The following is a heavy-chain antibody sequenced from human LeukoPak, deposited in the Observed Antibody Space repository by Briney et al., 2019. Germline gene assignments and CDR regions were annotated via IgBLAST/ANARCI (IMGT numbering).Heavy chain of an antibody. CDR1: GFTFSNAW. CDR2: IKSKTDGGTT. D-gene: IGHD6-13*01. J-gene: IGHJ4*02. Sequence: GGSLRLSCAASGFTFSNAWMSWVRQAPGKGLEWVGRIKSKTDGGTTDYAAPVKGRFTISRDDSKNTLYLQMNSLKTEDTAVYYCTTDVLPREYSSSWHVDYWGQGTLVTVSS. CDR3: TTDVLPREYSSSWHVDY. V-gene: IGHV3-15*01.